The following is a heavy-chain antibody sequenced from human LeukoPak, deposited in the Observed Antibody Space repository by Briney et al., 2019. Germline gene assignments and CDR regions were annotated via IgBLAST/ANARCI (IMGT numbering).Heavy chain of an antibody. CDR1: GYTFTNYA. D-gene: IGHD3-10*01. V-gene: IGHV1-3*04. CDR3: ARGGHYLSALHDAFDI. Sequence: ASVKVSCKASGYTFTNYAMHWVRQAPGQRLEWMGWINTGNGNTKYSQKLQGRVTLTRDTSARTDYLELSSLTSEDTAVYYCARGGHYLSALHDAFDIWGQGTMVTVSS. J-gene: IGHJ3*02. CDR2: INTGNGNT.